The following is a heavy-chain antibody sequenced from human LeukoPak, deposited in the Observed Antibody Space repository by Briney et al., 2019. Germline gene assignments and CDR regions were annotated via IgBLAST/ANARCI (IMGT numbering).Heavy chain of an antibody. CDR1: GFAFDDFA. V-gene: IGHV3-49*04. CDR2: IRRRAYGGAA. J-gene: IGHJ4*02. Sequence: GQSLRLSCTTSGFAFDDFAMSWVRQPAGEGLEWVGFIRRRAYGGAAEYAASVKGRFIISRDDSKGIAYLQMNSLKTEDTAVYYCSRNGLVDFDYWGQGSRVIVSP. CDR3: SRNGLVDFDY.